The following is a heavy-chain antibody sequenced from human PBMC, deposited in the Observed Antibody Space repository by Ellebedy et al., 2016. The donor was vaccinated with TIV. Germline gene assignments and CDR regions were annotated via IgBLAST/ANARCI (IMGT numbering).Heavy chain of an antibody. V-gene: IGHV3-30*18. CDR3: AKGVSHASGRLVL. J-gene: IGHJ4*02. CDR2: ISSGRSNK. Sequence: GESLKISXAGAGFNLSSSNMHWVRQAPGKGLHWLTMISSGRSNKFYADSVKGRFTVSRDNSNNTLFLQMDSLRPEDTALYYCAKGVSHASGRLVLWGQGTLVSVSS. CDR1: GFNLSSSN. D-gene: IGHD3-10*01.